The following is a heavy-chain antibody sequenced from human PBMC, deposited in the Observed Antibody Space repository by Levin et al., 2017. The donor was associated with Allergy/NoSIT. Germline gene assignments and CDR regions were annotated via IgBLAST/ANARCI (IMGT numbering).Heavy chain of an antibody. CDR1: GFTFSDYY. CDR2: ISSSGSTI. V-gene: IGHV3-11*01. Sequence: SLKISCAASGFTFSDYYMSWIRQAPGKGLEWVSYISSSGSTIYYADSVKGRFTISRDNAKNSLYLQMNSLRAEDTAVYYCARGPTLFGVVVGAFDIWGQGTMVTVSS. CDR3: ARGPTLFGVVVGAFDI. J-gene: IGHJ3*02. D-gene: IGHD3-3*01.